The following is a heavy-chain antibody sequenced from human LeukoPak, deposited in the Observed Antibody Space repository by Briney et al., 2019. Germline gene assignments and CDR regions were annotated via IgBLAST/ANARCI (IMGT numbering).Heavy chain of an antibody. Sequence: GGSLRRSCVGSGFIFGDFSMSWVRQAPGKGLEWVANINQDESEKNYVDSVKGRFTISRDNAKNSLFLQLNSLRGEDAAVYFCARLRAGFYFDYWGQGTLVTVSS. CDR2: INQDESEK. J-gene: IGHJ4*02. D-gene: IGHD3-10*01. CDR3: ARLRAGFYFDY. CDR1: GFIFGDFS. V-gene: IGHV3-7*03.